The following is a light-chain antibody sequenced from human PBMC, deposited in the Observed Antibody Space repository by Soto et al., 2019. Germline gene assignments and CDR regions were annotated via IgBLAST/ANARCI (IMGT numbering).Light chain of an antibody. J-gene: IGKJ1*01. CDR1: QSISRY. CDR2: AAS. V-gene: IGKV1-39*01. CDR3: QQNYRATPWT. Sequence: DIQMTQSPSSLSASVGDRITITCRASQSISRYLNWYQHKPGQAPKLLINAASSLERGVPSRFSGGGSGTDFTLNISSLQPDDFATYYCQQNYRATPWTFGQGTKVEVK.